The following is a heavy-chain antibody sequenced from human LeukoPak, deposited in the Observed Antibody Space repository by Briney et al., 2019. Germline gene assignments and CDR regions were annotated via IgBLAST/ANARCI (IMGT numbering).Heavy chain of an antibody. Sequence: GESLKISCKGSGYSFTSYWIGWVRQMPGKGLEWMGIIYPGDSDTRYSLSFQGQVTISADKSISTAYLQWSSLKASDTAMYYCARRAWGYSGSPYYFDYWGQGTLVTVSS. CDR1: GYSFTSYW. V-gene: IGHV5-51*01. D-gene: IGHD1-26*01. CDR2: IYPGDSDT. J-gene: IGHJ4*02. CDR3: ARRAWGYSGSPYYFDY.